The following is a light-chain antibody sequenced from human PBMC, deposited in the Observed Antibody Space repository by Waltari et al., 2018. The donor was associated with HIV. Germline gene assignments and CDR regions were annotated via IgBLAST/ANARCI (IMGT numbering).Light chain of an antibody. CDR3: SSYTTSSTVV. V-gene: IGLV2-14*01. J-gene: IGLJ2*01. CDR1: SADVGAYNY. CDR2: EVT. Sequence: QSALTQPASVSGSPGQSITISCAGTSADVGAYNYVSWYQQHPGKAPKLMIYEVTDRPSGVSNCFSGAKSGNTASLTISGLQDEDEDDYYCSSYTTSSTVVFGGGTKLTVL.